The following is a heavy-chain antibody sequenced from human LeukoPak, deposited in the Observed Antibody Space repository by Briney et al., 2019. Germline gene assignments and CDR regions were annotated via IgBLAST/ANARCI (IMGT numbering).Heavy chain of an antibody. Sequence: GGSLRLSCTASGFIFRSHWMSWVRQAPGKGLEWVASINQDGSDKYHMDSVKGRLTISRENAKEVLYLQMNSLRAEDTAVYYCAKEERYYDSSGYYSNWGQGTLVTVSS. V-gene: IGHV3-7*03. J-gene: IGHJ4*02. CDR2: INQDGSDK. CDR1: GFIFRSHW. D-gene: IGHD3-22*01. CDR3: AKEERYYDSSGYYSN.